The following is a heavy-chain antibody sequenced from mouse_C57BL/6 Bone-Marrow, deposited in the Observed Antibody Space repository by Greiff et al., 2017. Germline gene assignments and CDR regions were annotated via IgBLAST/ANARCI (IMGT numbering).Heavy chain of an antibody. Sequence: EVQLQQSGPELVKPGASVKISCKASGYTFTDYYMNWVKQSHGKSLEWIGDINPNNGGTSYNQKFKGKATLTVDKSSSTAYMELRSLTSEDSAVYYCARPNLYRFAYWGQGTLVTVSA. J-gene: IGHJ3*01. CDR2: INPNNGGT. V-gene: IGHV1-26*01. CDR1: GYTFTDYY. CDR3: ARPNLYRFAY.